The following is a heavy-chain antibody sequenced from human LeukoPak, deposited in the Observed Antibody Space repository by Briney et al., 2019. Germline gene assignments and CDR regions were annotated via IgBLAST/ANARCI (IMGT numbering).Heavy chain of an antibody. CDR2: IYTSGST. V-gene: IGHV4-61*02. Sequence: SETLSLTCTVSGGSISSGGYYWSWIRQPAGKGLEWIGRIYTSGSTNYNPSLKSRVTISVDTSKNQFSLKLSSVTAADTAVYYCASQYYDFWSGYTGDYWGQGTLVTVSS. CDR1: GGSISSGGYY. CDR3: ASQYYDFWSGYTGDY. D-gene: IGHD3-3*01. J-gene: IGHJ4*02.